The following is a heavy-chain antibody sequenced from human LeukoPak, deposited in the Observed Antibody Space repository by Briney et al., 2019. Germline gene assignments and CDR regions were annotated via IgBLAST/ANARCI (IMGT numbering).Heavy chain of an antibody. CDR2: ISYDGNTK. D-gene: IGHD3-22*01. Sequence: GGSLRLSCAASGFTFSSYAMHWVRQAPGKGLEWVAVISYDGNTKYYADSVKGRFTISRDNSKNTLSLQMNSLSVENTAVYYCAKAQKSSGYYFSGPDIWGQGTLVTVSS. V-gene: IGHV3-30*18. J-gene: IGHJ4*02. CDR1: GFTFSSYA. CDR3: AKAQKSSGYYFSGPDI.